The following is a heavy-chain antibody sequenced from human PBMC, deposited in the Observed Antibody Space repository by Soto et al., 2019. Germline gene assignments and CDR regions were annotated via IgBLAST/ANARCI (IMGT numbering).Heavy chain of an antibody. V-gene: IGHV3-30*18. CDR1: GFTFSSYG. CDR3: AKDNMDDFWSGFFY. Sequence: GGSLRLSCAASGFTFSSYGMHWVRQAPGKGLEWVAVISYDGSNKYYADSVKGRFTISRDNSKNTLYLQMNSLRAEDTAVYYCAKDNMDDFWSGFFYWGQGILVTVSS. J-gene: IGHJ4*02. D-gene: IGHD3-3*01. CDR2: ISYDGSNK.